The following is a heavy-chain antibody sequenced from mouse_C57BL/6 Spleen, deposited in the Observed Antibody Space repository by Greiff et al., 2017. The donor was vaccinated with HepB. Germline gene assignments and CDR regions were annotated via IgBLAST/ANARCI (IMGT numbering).Heavy chain of an antibody. CDR3: AREDYEDYYAMGD. CDR1: GYAFTNYL. V-gene: IGHV1-54*01. J-gene: IGHJ4*01. CDR2: INPGSGGT. D-gene: IGHD2-4*01. Sequence: VKLVESGADLVRPGTSLKVSCKASGYAFTNYLIEWVKQRPGQGLEWIGVINPGSGGTNYTEKFKGKATLTADKSYSTAYMQRSSLTSEDTAVYFGAREDYEDYYAMGDWGQVTSVTVSS.